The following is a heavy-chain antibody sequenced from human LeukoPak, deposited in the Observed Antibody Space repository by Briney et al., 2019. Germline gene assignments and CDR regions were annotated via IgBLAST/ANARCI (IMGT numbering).Heavy chain of an antibody. CDR1: GFTFSSYS. Sequence: GSLRLSCAASGFTFSSYSMNWVRQPPGKGLEWIGEINHSGSTNYNPSLKSRVTISVDTSKNQFSLKLSSVTAADTAVYYCARGQYSGYDNFDYWGQGTLVTVSS. CDR2: INHSGST. D-gene: IGHD5-12*01. CDR3: ARGQYSGYDNFDY. V-gene: IGHV4-34*01. J-gene: IGHJ4*02.